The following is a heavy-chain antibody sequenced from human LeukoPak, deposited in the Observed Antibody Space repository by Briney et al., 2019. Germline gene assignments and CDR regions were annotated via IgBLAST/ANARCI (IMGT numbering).Heavy chain of an antibody. V-gene: IGHV3-23*01. CDR3: AKTYGDNGRFHY. CDR1: GFTFSDYY. D-gene: IGHD4-17*01. Sequence: GGSLRLSCAASGFTFSDYYMSWIRQAPGKGLEWVSGITGGGSSTYYADSVNGRFTISKDDSENTLYLQMNSLRAEDTAVYYCAKTYGDNGRFHYWGQGTLVTVSS. CDR2: ITGGGSST. J-gene: IGHJ4*02.